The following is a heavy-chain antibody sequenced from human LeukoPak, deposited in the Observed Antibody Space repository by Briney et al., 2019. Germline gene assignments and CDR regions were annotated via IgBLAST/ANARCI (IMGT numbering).Heavy chain of an antibody. CDR2: ISAYNGNT. J-gene: IGHJ4*02. CDR3: ARELLIPHYSNQDFDC. D-gene: IGHD4-11*01. CDR1: GYTFTSYG. Sequence: ASVKVSCKASGYTFTSYGISWVREAPGHRLEWMGWISAYNGNTNYAQKLQGRVTMTTDTSTSTAYMELRSLRSDNTAVYCCARELLIPHYSNQDFDCWGQGTLVTVS. V-gene: IGHV1-18*01.